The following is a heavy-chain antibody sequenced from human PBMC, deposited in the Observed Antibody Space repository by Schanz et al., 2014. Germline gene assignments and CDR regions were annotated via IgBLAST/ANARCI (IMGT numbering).Heavy chain of an antibody. CDR3: VRVSFADPRLYRGMDRDIDY. J-gene: IGHJ4*02. Sequence: EVQLLESGGGLVQPGGSLRLSCLASGFAFSSYGMNWLRQAPGKGLEWVSVIGVDGTTTYYAESVKGRFTISRDNSKNTLYLQMNNLRAEDTAVYYCVRVSFADPRLYRGMDRDIDYWGQGTLVTVSS. V-gene: IGHV3-23*01. D-gene: IGHD5-18*01. CDR1: GFAFSSYG. CDR2: IGVDGTTT.